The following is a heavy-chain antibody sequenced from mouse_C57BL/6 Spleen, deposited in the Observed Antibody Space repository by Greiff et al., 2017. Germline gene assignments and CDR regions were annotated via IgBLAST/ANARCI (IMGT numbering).Heavy chain of an antibody. D-gene: IGHD2-4*01. CDR1: GYTFTSYW. V-gene: IGHV1-7*01. J-gene: IGHJ3*01. CDR3: VRAYDYGPAWFAY. Sequence: QAQLQQSGAELAKPGASVKLSCKASGYTFTSYWMHWVKQRPGQGLEWIGYINPSSGYTKYNQKFKDKATLTADKSSSTAYMQLSSLTYEDSAGYYGVRAYDYGPAWFAYWGQGTLVTVSA. CDR2: INPSSGYT.